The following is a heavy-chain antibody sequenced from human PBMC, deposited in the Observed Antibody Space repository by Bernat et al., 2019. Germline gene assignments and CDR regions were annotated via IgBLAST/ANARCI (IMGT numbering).Heavy chain of an antibody. CDR1: GGSISSSSYY. J-gene: IGHJ4*02. CDR3: ARSPRRDPNTLDY. V-gene: IGHV4-39*01. CDR2: IYYSGST. Sequence: QLQLQESGPGLVKPSETLSLTCTVSGGSISSSSYYWGWIRQPPGKGLEWIGSIYYSGSTYYNPSLKSRVTISVDTSKNQFSLKLSSVTAADTAVYYCARSPRRDPNTLDYWGQGTLVTVST.